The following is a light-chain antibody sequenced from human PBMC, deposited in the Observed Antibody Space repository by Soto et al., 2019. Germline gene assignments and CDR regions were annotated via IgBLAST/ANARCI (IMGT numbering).Light chain of an antibody. CDR2: DAS. CDR1: QSLGRY. CDR3: QQRSDWPLT. Sequence: EIVLTQSPATLSLSPGERATLSCRASQSLGRYLAWYQQRRGQAPRLLIYDASRRATGIPARFSGSGSGTDFTLSISSLEPEDFAVYYCQQRSDWPLTFGGGTKVEIK. J-gene: IGKJ4*01. V-gene: IGKV3-11*01.